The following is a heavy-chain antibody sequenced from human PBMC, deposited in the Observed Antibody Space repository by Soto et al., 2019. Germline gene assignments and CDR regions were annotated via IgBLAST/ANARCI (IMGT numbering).Heavy chain of an antibody. D-gene: IGHD4-17*01. CDR3: ARGSQTVTTDYYYYYYGMDV. V-gene: IGHV3-48*02. CDR2: ISSSSSTI. CDR1: GFTLSSYS. J-gene: IGHJ6*02. Sequence: EVQLVESGGGLVQPGGSLRLSCAASGFTLSSYSMNWVRQAPGKGLEWVSYISSSSSTIYYADSVKGRFTISRDNAKNSLYLQMNSLRDEDTAVYYCARGSQTVTTDYYYYYYGMDVWGQGTTVTVSS.